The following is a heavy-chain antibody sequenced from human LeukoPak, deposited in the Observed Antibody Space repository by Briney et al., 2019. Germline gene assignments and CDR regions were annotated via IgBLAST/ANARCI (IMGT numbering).Heavy chain of an antibody. V-gene: IGHV3-23*01. CDR2: ISGSGGST. CDR3: AKDIYDSRGLAY. J-gene: IGHJ4*02. D-gene: IGHD3-22*01. Sequence: GGSLRLSCAASGFTFSSYAMSWVRQAPGKGLEWVSAISGSGGSTYYADSVKGRFTISRDNSKSTLYLQMNSLRAEDTAVYYCAKDIYDSRGLAYGGRGTRVTVS. CDR1: GFTFSSYA.